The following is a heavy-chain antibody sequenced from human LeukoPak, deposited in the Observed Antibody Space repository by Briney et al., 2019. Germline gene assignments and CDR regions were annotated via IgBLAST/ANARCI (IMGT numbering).Heavy chain of an antibody. CDR2: INPNSGAT. Sequence: ASVKVSCKASGYTFAGYFMHWVRQAPGQGLECMGWINPNSGATKSAQKFQGRVTMTRDTSINTAYMELSRLRSDDTAVYYCMREGGFNWFDAWGQGTLVTAFS. CDR1: GYTFAGYF. J-gene: IGHJ5*02. CDR3: MREGGFNWFDA. D-gene: IGHD3-16*01. V-gene: IGHV1-2*02.